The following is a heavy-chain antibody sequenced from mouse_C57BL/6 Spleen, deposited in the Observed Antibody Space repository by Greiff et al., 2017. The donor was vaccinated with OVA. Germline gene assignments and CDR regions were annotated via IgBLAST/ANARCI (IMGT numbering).Heavy chain of an antibody. V-gene: IGHV5-4*01. Sequence: EVQVVESGGGLVKPGGSLKLSCAASGFTFSSYAMSWVRQTPEKRLAWVATISDGGSYTYYPDNVKGRFTISRDNAKNNLYLQMSHLKSEDTAMYYCAREDYGSSWFAYWGQGTLVTVSA. CDR2: ISDGGSYT. CDR1: GFTFSSYA. D-gene: IGHD1-1*01. J-gene: IGHJ3*01. CDR3: AREDYGSSWFAY.